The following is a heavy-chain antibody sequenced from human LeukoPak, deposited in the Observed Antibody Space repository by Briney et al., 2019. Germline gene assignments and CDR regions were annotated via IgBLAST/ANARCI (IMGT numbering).Heavy chain of an antibody. D-gene: IGHD3-10*02. J-gene: IGHJ3*02. Sequence: GGSLRLSCAASGFTFDDYVMHWVRQPPGKGLEWVSGISWNSGNIRSADSVKGRFIISRDNAKNSLYLQMNSLRTEDTVLYYCAKDYALRLRRTLGSTFDIWGQGTMVTVSS. CDR3: AKDYALRLRRTLGSTFDI. CDR2: ISWNSGNI. CDR1: GFTFDDYV. V-gene: IGHV3-9*01.